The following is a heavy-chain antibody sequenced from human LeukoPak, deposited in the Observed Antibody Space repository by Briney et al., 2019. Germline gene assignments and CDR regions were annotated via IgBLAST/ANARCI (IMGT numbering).Heavy chain of an antibody. CDR3: ARANYEPLDC. Sequence: PSETRSLTCAVSGASISSGPWWTWVRQPPGKGLEWIGEISHSGSTNYNPSLKSRVTMSVDKSKTQFSLKLSSVTAADTAVYYCARANYEPLDCWGQGTLVTVSS. CDR2: ISHSGST. J-gene: IGHJ4*02. D-gene: IGHD1-7*01. V-gene: IGHV4-4*02. CDR1: GASISSGPW.